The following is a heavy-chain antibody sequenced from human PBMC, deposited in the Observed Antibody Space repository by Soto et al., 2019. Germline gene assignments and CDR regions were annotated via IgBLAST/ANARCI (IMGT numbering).Heavy chain of an antibody. CDR1: GGSISSGGYY. J-gene: IGHJ6*03. Sequence: SETLSLTCTVSGGSISSGGYYWSWIRQHPGKGLEWIGYIYNSGSTYYKPSLKNRVTISINTSKNQFSLKLSSVTAADTAVYFCATDCSSTSCSDYYYYMDVWGKGTTVTVSS. D-gene: IGHD2-2*01. CDR2: IYNSGST. V-gene: IGHV4-31*03. CDR3: ATDCSSTSCSDYYYYMDV.